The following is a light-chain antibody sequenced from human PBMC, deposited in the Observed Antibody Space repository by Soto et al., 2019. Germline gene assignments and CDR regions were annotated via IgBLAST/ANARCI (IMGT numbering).Light chain of an antibody. J-gene: IGKJ2*01. V-gene: IGKV1-9*01. CDR1: QDINNY. CDR3: QQYYNSPFT. CDR2: AAS. Sequence: DIQLTQSPSFLSASVGARVTITCRASQDINNYLAWYQQRPGKAPKLLISAASTLQGGVPSRFSGSGSGTEFTLAISSLQPEDVAIYYCQQYYNSPFTFGQGTKLEIK.